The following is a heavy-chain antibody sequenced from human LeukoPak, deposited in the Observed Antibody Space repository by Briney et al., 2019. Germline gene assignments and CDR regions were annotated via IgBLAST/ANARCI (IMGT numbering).Heavy chain of an antibody. V-gene: IGHV3-7*03. CDR3: ARCYYDILTGYSDFDY. Sequence: GGSLRLSCAASGFTFSSQWMSWVRQAPGKGLEWVANIKEDGSEKSYVDSVKGRFTISRDNAKNSLYLQMNSLRAEDTAVYYCARCYYDILTGYSDFDYWGQGTLVTVSS. CDR1: GFTFSSQW. D-gene: IGHD3-9*01. CDR2: IKEDGSEK. J-gene: IGHJ4*02.